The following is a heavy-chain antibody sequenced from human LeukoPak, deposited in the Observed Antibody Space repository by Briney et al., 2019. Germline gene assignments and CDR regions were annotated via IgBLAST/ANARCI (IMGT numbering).Heavy chain of an antibody. J-gene: IGHJ4*02. Sequence: GGSLRLSCAASGFTFSSYSMNWVRQAPGKGLEWVSSISSSSSYKYYADSVKGRFTISRDNAKNSLYLQMNSLRAEDTAVYYCARETQWELLVFDYWGQGTLVTVSS. CDR2: ISSSSSYK. V-gene: IGHV3-21*01. D-gene: IGHD1-26*01. CDR3: ARETQWELLVFDY. CDR1: GFTFSSYS.